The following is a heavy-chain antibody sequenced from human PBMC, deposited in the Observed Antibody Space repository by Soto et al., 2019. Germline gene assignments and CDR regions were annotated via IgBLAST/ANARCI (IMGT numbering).Heavy chain of an antibody. CDR3: PTDVMTTGITVDY. Sequence: GGSLRLSCAASGFTFSNAWMSWVPQAQGKALQWVGRSKSKCDVGTTSYAAPVKVRFAISRDNSRNTFYLQMNSLKPEDTPVYYCPTDVMTTGITVDYWGQGTLVSVS. V-gene: IGHV3-15*01. CDR1: GFTFSNAW. J-gene: IGHJ4*02. D-gene: IGHD4-17*01. CDR2: SKSKCDVGTT.